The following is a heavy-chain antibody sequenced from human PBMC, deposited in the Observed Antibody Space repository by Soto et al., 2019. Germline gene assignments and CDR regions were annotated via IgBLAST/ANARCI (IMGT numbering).Heavy chain of an antibody. J-gene: IGHJ4*02. CDR1: GYTFTSYG. V-gene: IGHV1-18*01. D-gene: IGHD1-26*01. CDR2: ISSYNGNT. Sequence: GASVKVSCKASGYTFTSYGISWVRQAPGQGLEWMGWISSYNGNTKYAQKLQGRVTMTTDTSTSTAYMELRSLRPDDTAVYYCARDASVGLNDYWGQGTLVTVSS. CDR3: ARDASVGLNDY.